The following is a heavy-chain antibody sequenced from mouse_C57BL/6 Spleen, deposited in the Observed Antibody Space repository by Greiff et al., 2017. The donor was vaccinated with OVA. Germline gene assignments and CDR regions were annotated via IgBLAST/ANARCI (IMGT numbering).Heavy chain of an antibody. CDR2: ISGGGGNT. D-gene: IGHD4-1*01. CDR1: GFTFSSYT. J-gene: IGHJ2*01. CDR3: ARLTGTHY. V-gene: IGHV5-9*01. Sequence: EVHLVESGGGLVKPGGSLKLSCAASGFTFSSYTMSWVRQTPEKRLEWVATISGGGGNTYYPDSVKGRFTISRDNAKNTLYLQMSSLRSEDTALYYCARLTGTHYWGQGTTLTVSS.